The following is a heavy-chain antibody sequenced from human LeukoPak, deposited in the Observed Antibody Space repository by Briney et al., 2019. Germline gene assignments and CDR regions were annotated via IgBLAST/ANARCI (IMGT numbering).Heavy chain of an antibody. J-gene: IGHJ4*02. CDR2: ISGSGATT. Sequence: GRSLRLSCAASGFTFSSYAMSWVRQAPGKGLEWVSAISGSGATTYYADSVKGRFTVSRDNSKSTLYLQMNSLRAEDTAVYYCAKGTYSSGWYYDFDYWGQGTLVTVSS. CDR1: GFTFSSYA. V-gene: IGHV3-23*01. D-gene: IGHD6-19*01. CDR3: AKGTYSSGWYYDFDY.